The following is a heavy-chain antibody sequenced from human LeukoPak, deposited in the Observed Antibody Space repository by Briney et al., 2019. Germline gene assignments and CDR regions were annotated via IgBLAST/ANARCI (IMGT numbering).Heavy chain of an antibody. V-gene: IGHV1-2*02. CDR3: ARGKWGLRPSLDY. D-gene: IGHD1-26*01. CDR2: INPNSGGT. J-gene: IGHJ4*02. CDR1: GYTFTGYY. Sequence: ASVKVSCKASGYTFTGYYMHWVRQAPGQGLEWMGWINPNSGGTNYAQKFQGRVTMTRDTSISTAYMELSRLRSDDTAVYYCARGKWGLRPSLDYWGQGTLVTVSS.